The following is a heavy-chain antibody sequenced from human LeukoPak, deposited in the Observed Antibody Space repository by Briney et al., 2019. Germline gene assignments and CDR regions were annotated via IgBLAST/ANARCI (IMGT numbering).Heavy chain of an antibody. CDR1: GYTFTSYG. Sequence: ASVKVSCKASGYTFTSYGISWVRQAPGQGLEWMGWISAYNGNTNYAQKLQGRVTMTTDTSTSTAYMELRSLRSDDTAVYYCARLAVAGIYYYYYMDVWGKGTTVTASS. V-gene: IGHV1-18*01. J-gene: IGHJ6*03. D-gene: IGHD6-19*01. CDR2: ISAYNGNT. CDR3: ARLAVAGIYYYYYMDV.